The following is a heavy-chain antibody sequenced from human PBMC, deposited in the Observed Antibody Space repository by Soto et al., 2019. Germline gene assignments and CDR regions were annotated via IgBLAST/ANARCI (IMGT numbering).Heavy chain of an antibody. V-gene: IGHV2-5*02. CDR3: AHRTLSYASGSPTFDY. J-gene: IGHJ4*02. Sequence: SGPTLVNPTQTLTLTCTFSGFSLSTSGVGVGWIRQPPGKALEWLALIYWDDDKRYSPSLKSRLTITKDTSKNQVVLTMTNMDTVDTATYYCAHRTLSYASGSPTFDYWGQGTLVTVSS. CDR1: GFSLSTSGVG. D-gene: IGHD3-10*01. CDR2: IYWDDDK.